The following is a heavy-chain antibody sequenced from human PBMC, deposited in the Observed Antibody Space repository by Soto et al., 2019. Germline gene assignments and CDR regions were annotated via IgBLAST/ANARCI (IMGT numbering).Heavy chain of an antibody. Sequence: GGSLRLSCAASGFTFSSYAMSWVRQAPGKGLEWVSAISGSGGSTYYADSVKGRFTISRDNSKNTLYLQMNSLRAEDTAVYYCAKVHDVLRYFDWQSWGQGTLVTVSS. CDR2: ISGSGGST. CDR1: GFTFSSYA. CDR3: AKVHDVLRYFDWQS. V-gene: IGHV3-23*01. J-gene: IGHJ5*02. D-gene: IGHD3-9*01.